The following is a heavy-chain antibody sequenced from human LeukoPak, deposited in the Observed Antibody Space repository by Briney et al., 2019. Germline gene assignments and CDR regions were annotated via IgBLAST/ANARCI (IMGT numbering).Heavy chain of an antibody. CDR2: INPNSGAA. Sequence: ASVKVSCKASGYTFTSYYIHWVRQAPGQGLEWMGWINPNSGAANYARKFQGRVTMTRDTSITTAYMEVSRLRFDDTAVYYCARGMYGLDVWGQGTMVTVSS. CDR1: GYTFTSYY. V-gene: IGHV1-2*02. CDR3: ARGMYGLDV. J-gene: IGHJ6*02.